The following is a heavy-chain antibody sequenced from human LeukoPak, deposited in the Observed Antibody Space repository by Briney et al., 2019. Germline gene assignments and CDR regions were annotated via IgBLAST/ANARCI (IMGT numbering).Heavy chain of an antibody. J-gene: IGHJ6*03. CDR1: GYTFISYG. CDR3: ARDLGRYCSGGSCYYYYSMDV. V-gene: IGHV1-18*01. D-gene: IGHD2-15*01. Sequence: ASVKVSCKASGYTFISYGISWVRQAPGQGLEWMGWISTYNGNTNYAQKLQGRVTMTTDTSTSTAYMELRSLRSDDTAVYYCARDLGRYCSGGSCYYYYSMDVWGKGTTVTISS. CDR2: ISTYNGNT.